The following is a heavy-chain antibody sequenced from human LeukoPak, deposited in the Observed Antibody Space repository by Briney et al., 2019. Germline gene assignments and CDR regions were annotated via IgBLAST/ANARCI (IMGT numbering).Heavy chain of an antibody. V-gene: IGHV4-39*07. D-gene: IGHD6-19*01. CDR2: IYYSGST. CDR3: ARGSSSGWYDAGYYFDY. Sequence: SETLSLTCTVSGGSISSSSYYWGWIRQPPGKGLEWIGSIYYSGSTYYNPSLKSRVTISVDTSKNQFSLKLSSVTAADTAVYYCARGSSSGWYDAGYYFDYWGQGTLVTVSS. CDR1: GGSISSSSYY. J-gene: IGHJ4*02.